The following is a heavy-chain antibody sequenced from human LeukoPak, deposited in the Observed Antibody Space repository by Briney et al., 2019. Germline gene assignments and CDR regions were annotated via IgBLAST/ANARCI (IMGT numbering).Heavy chain of an antibody. CDR2: IHNTGDT. CDR3: VRTRGMDV. D-gene: IGHD3-16*01. V-gene: IGHV4-59*11. J-gene: IGHJ6*02. CDR1: GDSISSHY. Sequence: SETLSLTCSVSGDSISSHYWTWIRQSPGKGLDWIGYIHNTGDTNYNPSLKGRVTISMDTSKNQVSLKLSSVITADTAVYYCVRTRGMDVWGQGTAVTVSS.